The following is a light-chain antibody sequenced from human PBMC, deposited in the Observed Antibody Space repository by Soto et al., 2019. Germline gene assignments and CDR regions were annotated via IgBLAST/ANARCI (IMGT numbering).Light chain of an antibody. CDR1: SSDVGGYNY. V-gene: IGLV2-14*01. CDR3: SSHTSSNTLI. J-gene: IGLJ2*01. Sequence: QSALTQPASVSGSPGQSITVSCTGTSSDVGGYNYVSWFQQSPGKAPKVMIYEVTNRPSGVSNRFSGSKSGNTASLTISGLQAVYGADYYCSSHTSSNTLIFGGGSQLTVL. CDR2: EVT.